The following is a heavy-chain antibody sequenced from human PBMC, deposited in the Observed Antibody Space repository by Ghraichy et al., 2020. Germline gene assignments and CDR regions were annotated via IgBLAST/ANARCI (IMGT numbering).Heavy chain of an antibody. CDR1: GGSLNNYY. Sequence: SQTLSLTCTVSGGSLNNYYWSWIRQPPGKGLEWIGFIYYSGGANYNPSLKSRATISVDASMTQFSLRLSSVTAADTAVYYCARDRAVFGPGGMDVWGQGTTATVSS. CDR2: IYYSGGA. CDR3: ARDRAVFGPGGMDV. J-gene: IGHJ6*02. D-gene: IGHD3-3*01. V-gene: IGHV4-59*01.